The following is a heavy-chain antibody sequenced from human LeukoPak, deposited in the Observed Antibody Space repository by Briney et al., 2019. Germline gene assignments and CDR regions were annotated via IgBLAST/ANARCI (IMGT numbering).Heavy chain of an antibody. Sequence: PGGSLRLSCAASGFTFSNYAMSWVRQAPGKGLEWVSYISSSSSTIYYADSVKGRFTISRDNAKNSLYLQMNSLRDEDTAVYYCAREGYSSSWYAYFSFSWFDPWGQGTLVTVSS. J-gene: IGHJ5*02. D-gene: IGHD6-13*01. V-gene: IGHV3-48*02. CDR2: ISSSSSTI. CDR3: AREGYSSSWYAYFSFSWFDP. CDR1: GFTFSNYA.